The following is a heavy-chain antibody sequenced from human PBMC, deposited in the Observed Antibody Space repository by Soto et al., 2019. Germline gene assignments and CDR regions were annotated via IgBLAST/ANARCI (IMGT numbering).Heavy chain of an antibody. CDR3: AREDAARIERWFDA. V-gene: IGHV4-31*11. D-gene: IGHD6-6*01. CDR1: GGSIISASYS. CDR2: IYSSGST. Sequence: QVQLQESGPRLVKPSQTLSPSCAVSGGSIISASYSSKWIRQSPGRGLAWIGHIYSSGSTYYNPSLKSRVSISVDTSNNQFALKLTSVTAADTAVYFCAREDAARIERWFDAWGQGILVTVSS. J-gene: IGHJ5*02.